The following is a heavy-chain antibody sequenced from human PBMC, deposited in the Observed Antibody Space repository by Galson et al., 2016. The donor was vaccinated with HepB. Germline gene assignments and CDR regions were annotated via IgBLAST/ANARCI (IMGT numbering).Heavy chain of an antibody. CDR2: IRAYKGDP. D-gene: IGHD3-10*01. V-gene: IGHV1-18*01. CDR3: ARTTRGGLYYSYGMDV. J-gene: IGHJ6*02. CDR1: GYLFKNYG. Sequence: SVKVSCKASGYLFKNYGINWVRQAPGQGLEWLGWIRAYKGDPHLAQKFQDRVSLQSDTSTNTAYMELRNLGSDDTPVYYCARTTRGGLYYSYGMDVWGQGTTVSVSS.